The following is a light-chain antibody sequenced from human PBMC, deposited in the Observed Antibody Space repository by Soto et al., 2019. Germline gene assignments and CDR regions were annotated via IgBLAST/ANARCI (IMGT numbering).Light chain of an antibody. CDR3: QHYNSFSLT. Sequence: DLQMTQSPSTLSASVGDRDIVTCRASQSISNWLAWYQQKPGKAPKLLIYDASTLEGGVPSRFRGSGSGTEFTLTINNLQTDDFATYYCQHYNSFSLTFGPGTKVDIK. J-gene: IGKJ1*01. V-gene: IGKV1-5*01. CDR2: DAS. CDR1: QSISNW.